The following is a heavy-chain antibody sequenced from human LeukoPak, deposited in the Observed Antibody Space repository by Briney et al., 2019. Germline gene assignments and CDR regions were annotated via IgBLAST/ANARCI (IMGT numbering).Heavy chain of an antibody. V-gene: IGHV4-59*01. CDR3: ARDTLLYSYGRDPCDY. J-gene: IGHJ4*02. D-gene: IGHD5-18*01. Sequence: SETLSLTCTVSGGSISSYYWSWIRQPPGKGLEWIGYIYYSGSTNYNPSLKSRVTISVDTSKNQFSLKLSSVTAADTAVYYCARDTLLYSYGRDPCDYWGQGTLVTVSS. CDR2: IYYSGST. CDR1: GGSISSYY.